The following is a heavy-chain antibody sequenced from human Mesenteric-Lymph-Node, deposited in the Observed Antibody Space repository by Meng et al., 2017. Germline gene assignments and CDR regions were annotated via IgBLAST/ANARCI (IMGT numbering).Heavy chain of an antibody. CDR3: TTKTRLTTAGSDD. D-gene: IGHD6-13*01. V-gene: IGHV3-15*01. J-gene: IGHJ4*02. CDR1: GFNFRNAW. Sequence: GESLKISCAASGFNFRNAWMTWVRQAPGKGLEWVGRIKSKRDGETRDYAAPVKGRFTISRDDSENMLYVEMNSLKIEDTAVYYCTTKTRLTTAGSDDWGQGTLVTVSS. CDR2: IKSKRDGETR.